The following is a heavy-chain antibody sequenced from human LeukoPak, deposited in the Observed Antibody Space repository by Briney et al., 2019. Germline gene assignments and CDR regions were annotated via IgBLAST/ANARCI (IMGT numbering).Heavy chain of an antibody. V-gene: IGHV4-59*08. J-gene: IGHJ3*02. D-gene: IGHD6-13*01. CDR3: ARARYSNSWYAVDI. CDR1: GGSISSYY. CDR2: IYYSGST. Sequence: PSETLSLTCTVSGGSISSYYWSWIRQPPGKGLEWIGDIYYSGSTNYNPSLKSRVTISVDTSKNKFSLKLSSVTAAHTAVYYCARARYSNSWYAVDIWGQGTMVTVSS.